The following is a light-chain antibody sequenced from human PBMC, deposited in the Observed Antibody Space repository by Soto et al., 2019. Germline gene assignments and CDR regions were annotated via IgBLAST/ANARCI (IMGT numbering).Light chain of an antibody. Sequence: QSVLTQPPSVSGAPGQRVTISCTGSSSNIGAGYDVHWYQQLPGTAPKLLIYGNSNRSSGVPDRFSGSKSGTSASLAITGLQAEDEADYYGQSYDSRLSGPVVFGGGTKLTVL. CDR3: QSYDSRLSGPVV. J-gene: IGLJ2*01. CDR1: SSNIGAGYD. CDR2: GNS. V-gene: IGLV1-40*01.